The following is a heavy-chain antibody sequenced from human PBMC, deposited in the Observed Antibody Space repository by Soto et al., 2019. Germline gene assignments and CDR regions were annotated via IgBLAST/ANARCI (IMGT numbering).Heavy chain of an antibody. D-gene: IGHD3-9*01. Sequence: EVQLVESGGGLVQPGGSLRLSCAASGFTVSSNYMSWVRQAPGKGLEWVSVIYSGGSTYYADSVKGRFTISRDNSKNTLYLQMNSLRAEDTAVYYCARAGGYYDITREAFDIWGQGTMVTVTS. CDR1: GFTVSSNY. CDR3: ARAGGYYDITREAFDI. V-gene: IGHV3-66*01. J-gene: IGHJ3*02. CDR2: IYSGGST.